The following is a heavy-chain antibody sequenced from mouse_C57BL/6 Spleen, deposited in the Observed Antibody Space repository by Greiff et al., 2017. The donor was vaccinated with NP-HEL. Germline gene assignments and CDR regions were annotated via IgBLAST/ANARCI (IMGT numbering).Heavy chain of an antibody. J-gene: IGHJ4*01. V-gene: IGHV2-9*01. Sequence: VQVVESGPGLVAPSQSLSITCTVSGFSLTSYGVDWVRQPPGKGLEWLGVIWGGGSTNYNSALMSRLSISKDNSKRQVFLKMNSLQTDDTAMYYCAKHSWDGYYGGAMDYWGQGTSVTVSS. CDR3: AKHSWDGYYGGAMDY. CDR2: IWGGGST. D-gene: IGHD2-3*01. CDR1: GFSLTSYG.